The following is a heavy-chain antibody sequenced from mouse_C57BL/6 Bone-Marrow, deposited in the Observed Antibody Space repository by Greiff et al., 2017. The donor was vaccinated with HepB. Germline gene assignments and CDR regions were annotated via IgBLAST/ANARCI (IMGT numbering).Heavy chain of an antibody. J-gene: IGHJ4*01. D-gene: IGHD2-3*01. CDR2: ISNLAYSI. CDR1: GFTFSDYG. CDR3: ARLDGYYRGYYAMDY. V-gene: IGHV5-15*01. Sequence: EVKLQESGGGLVQPGGSLKLSCAASGFTFSDYGMAWVRQAPRKGPEWVAFISNLAYSIYYADTVTGRFTISRENAKNTLYLEMSSLRSEDTAMYYCARLDGYYRGYYAMDYWGQGTSGTVSS.